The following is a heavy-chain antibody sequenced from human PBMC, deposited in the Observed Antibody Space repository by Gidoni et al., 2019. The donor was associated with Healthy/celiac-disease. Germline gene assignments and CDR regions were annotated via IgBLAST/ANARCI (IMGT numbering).Heavy chain of an antibody. CDR3: AKLGRITIFGVDSYFDY. J-gene: IGHJ4*02. CDR1: GFTFSSYA. D-gene: IGHD3-3*01. Sequence: EVQLLESGGGLVQPGGSLRLSCAASGFTFSSYAMSWVRQAPGKGLEWVSAISGSGGSTYYADAVKGRCTISRDNSKNTLYLQMNSLRAEDTAVYYCAKLGRITIFGVDSYFDYWGQGTLVTVSS. V-gene: IGHV3-23*01. CDR2: ISGSGGST.